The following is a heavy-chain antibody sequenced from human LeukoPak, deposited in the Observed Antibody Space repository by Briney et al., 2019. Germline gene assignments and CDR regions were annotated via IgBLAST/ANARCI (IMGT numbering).Heavy chain of an antibody. CDR1: GYTFTSYG. J-gene: IGHJ4*02. D-gene: IGHD3-22*01. CDR3: ARANFHSSGYYYWFDY. CDR2: ISAYNGNT. V-gene: IGHV1-18*01. Sequence: ASVKVSCKASGYTFTSYGISWVRPAPGQGLEWMGWISAYNGNTNYAQKLQGRVTMTTDTSTSTAYMELRSLRSDDTAVYCCARANFHSSGYYYWFDYWGQGTLVTISS.